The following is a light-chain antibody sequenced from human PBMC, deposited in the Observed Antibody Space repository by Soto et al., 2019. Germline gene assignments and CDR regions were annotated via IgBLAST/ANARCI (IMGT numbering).Light chain of an antibody. V-gene: IGLV2-11*01. J-gene: IGLJ3*02. CDR2: DVS. CDR3: CSYAGNSLWV. Sequence: QSALTQPRSVSGSPGQSVTISCTGTSSDVGGYNYVSWYQQHPGKAPKLVIYDVSKRPSGVPDRFSGSKSGNTASLTISGLQAEDEAEYYCCSYAGNSLWVFGGGTKVTVL. CDR1: SSDVGGYNY.